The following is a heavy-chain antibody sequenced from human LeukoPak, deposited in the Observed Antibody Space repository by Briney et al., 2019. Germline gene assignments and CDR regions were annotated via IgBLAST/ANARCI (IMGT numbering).Heavy chain of an antibody. CDR2: IYYSGST. V-gene: IGHV4-59*08. CDR3: ARLRAYYDILTDYYLHYYGMDV. J-gene: IGHJ6*02. Sequence: SETLSLTCTVSGGSISSYYWSWIRQPPGKGLEWIGYIYYSGSTNYNPSLKSRVTISVDTSKNQFSLKLSSVTAADTAVYYCARLRAYYDILTDYYLHYYGMDVWGQGTTVTVSS. D-gene: IGHD3-9*01. CDR1: GGSISSYY.